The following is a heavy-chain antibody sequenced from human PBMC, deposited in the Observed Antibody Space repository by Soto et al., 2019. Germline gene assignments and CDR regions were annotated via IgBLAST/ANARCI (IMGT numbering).Heavy chain of an antibody. Sequence: GGSLRLSCVGSGFSFSSYWVHWVRQPPGKGLEWVSRINAGGTSISYADSVKGRFTISRDNAKNTLYLQMDGLGVDDTAVYYCARATGSNHPFDYWGQGT. CDR1: GFSFSSYW. D-gene: IGHD2-2*01. CDR3: ARATGSNHPFDY. V-gene: IGHV3-74*01. CDR2: INAGGTSI. J-gene: IGHJ4*02.